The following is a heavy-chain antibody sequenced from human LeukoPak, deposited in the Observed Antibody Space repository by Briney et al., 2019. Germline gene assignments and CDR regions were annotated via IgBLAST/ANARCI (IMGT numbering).Heavy chain of an antibody. CDR1: SASITSDY. Sequence: PSETLSLTCSVSSASITSDYWSWIRQLPGKGLEWIAFISYTGRTSYSPSLRSRVIISLDTSKNQFSLKLSSATAADTAVYYCARGGDSSLPFDYWGQGTLVTVSS. V-gene: IGHV4-59*01. D-gene: IGHD6-19*01. CDR3: ARGGDSSLPFDY. J-gene: IGHJ4*02. CDR2: ISYTGRT.